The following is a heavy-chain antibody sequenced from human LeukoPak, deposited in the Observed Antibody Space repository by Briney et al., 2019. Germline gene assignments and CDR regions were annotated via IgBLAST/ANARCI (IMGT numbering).Heavy chain of an antibody. CDR1: GGSISPYY. CDR3: TRDRRDGYNYVDY. Sequence: PSETLSLTCTVSGGSISPYYWSWIRQPPGKGLEWIGYTSYSGSADYNPSLKSRVSISLDTSKNQFSLKLNSVTAADTAVYYCTRDRRDGYNYVDYWGQGTLVTVSS. CDR2: TSYSGSA. J-gene: IGHJ4*02. V-gene: IGHV4-59*01. D-gene: IGHD5-24*01.